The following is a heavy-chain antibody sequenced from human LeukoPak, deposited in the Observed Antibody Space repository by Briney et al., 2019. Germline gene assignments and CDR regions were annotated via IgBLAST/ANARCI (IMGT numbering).Heavy chain of an antibody. J-gene: IGHJ4*02. CDR1: GGSISSSNW. Sequence: PSETLSLTCAVSGGSISSSNWWRCVRPPPGKGLEWAGEIYHSGSTNYNPSLKTRVTISGDKSKNQLSLKLNTLTAADTAVYYCARVSILKTFDSWGQGTLVLVSS. D-gene: IGHD6-6*01. V-gene: IGHV4-4*02. CDR2: IYHSGST. CDR3: ARVSILKTFDS.